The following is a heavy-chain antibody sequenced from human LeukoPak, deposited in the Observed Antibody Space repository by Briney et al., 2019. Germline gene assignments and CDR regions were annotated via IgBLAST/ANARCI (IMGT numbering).Heavy chain of an antibody. J-gene: IGHJ3*02. Sequence: SETLSLTCAVYGGSFSGYYWSWIRQPPGKGLEWIGEINHSGSTNYNPSLKSRVTISVDTSKNQFSLKLSSVTAADTAVYYCARAKRMVQLWQQIDAFDIWGQGTMVTVSS. CDR1: GGSFSGYY. V-gene: IGHV4-34*01. CDR2: INHSGST. CDR3: ARAKRMVQLWQQIDAFDI. D-gene: IGHD5-18*01.